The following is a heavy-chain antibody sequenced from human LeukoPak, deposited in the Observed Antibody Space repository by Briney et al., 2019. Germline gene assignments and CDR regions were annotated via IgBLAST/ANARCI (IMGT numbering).Heavy chain of an antibody. D-gene: IGHD1-1*01. J-gene: IGHJ4*02. CDR2: INQDESEK. CDR3: ARESRPEGRLIDIDF. V-gene: IGHV3-7*01. Sequence: GGPLRLSCAASGLTFSDFWMSWVRQASGKGLEWVADINQDESEKYYVDSMRGRFTISRDNAENSLYLQMNSLRVEDTALYYCARESRPEGRLIDIDFWGQGTLVTVSS. CDR1: GLTFSDFW.